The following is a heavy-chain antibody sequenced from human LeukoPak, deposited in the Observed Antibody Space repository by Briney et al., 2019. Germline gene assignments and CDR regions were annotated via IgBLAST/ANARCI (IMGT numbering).Heavy chain of an antibody. CDR2: IRGGGGSK. J-gene: IGHJ4*02. CDR3: AKDIFHDIVVVPAFDY. D-gene: IGHD2-2*01. V-gene: IGHV3-23*01. CDR1: GFTFSSYG. Sequence: PAGGSPRLSCAASGFTFSSYGMHWVRQAPGKWLEWVSVIRGGGGSKYYADSVKGRFTISRDNSKNTLYLQMNSLRAEDTAVYYCAKDIFHDIVVVPAFDYWGQGTLVTVSS.